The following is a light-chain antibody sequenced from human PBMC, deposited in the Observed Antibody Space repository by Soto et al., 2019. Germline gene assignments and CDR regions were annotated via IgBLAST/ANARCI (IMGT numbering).Light chain of an antibody. CDR1: SSNIGAGYD. CDR3: QPYDSSLSRV. Sequence: QSVLTQPPSVSGAPGQRVTISCTGSSSNIGAGYDVHWYQQLPGTAPKLLIYGNSNRPSGVPDRFSGSKSGTSASLAITGLQAEDEADDYCQPYDSSLSRVFGGGTKLTVL. CDR2: GNS. J-gene: IGLJ2*01. V-gene: IGLV1-40*01.